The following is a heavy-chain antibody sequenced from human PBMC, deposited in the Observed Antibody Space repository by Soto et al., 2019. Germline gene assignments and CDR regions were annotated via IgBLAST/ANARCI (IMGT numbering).Heavy chain of an antibody. CDR3: AREHSVTNMPLDY. V-gene: IGHV3-48*03. D-gene: IGHD2-2*01. CDR2: ISSSGSTI. CDR1: GFTFSSYE. Sequence: QAWGSLRLSCAASGFTFSSYEMNWVRQAPGKGLEWVSYISSSGSTIYYADSVKGRFTISRDNAKNSLYLQMNSLRAEDTAVYYCAREHSVTNMPLDYWGQGTMVTVSS. J-gene: IGHJ4*02.